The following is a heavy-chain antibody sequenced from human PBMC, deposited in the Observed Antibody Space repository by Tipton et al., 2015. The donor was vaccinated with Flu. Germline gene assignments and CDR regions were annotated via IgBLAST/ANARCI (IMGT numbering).Heavy chain of an antibody. CDR2: IYTSGST. V-gene: IGHV4-4*07. D-gene: IGHD3-3*01. Sequence: TLSLTCTVSGGSLSSFYWSWIRQPAGKGLEWIGRIYTSGSTKYNPSLKSRLSMSVDTSKSQFSLKLTSVTAADTAVYYCARDTIFGVAHWGQGTLVTVSS. J-gene: IGHJ4*02. CDR3: ARDTIFGVAH. CDR1: GGSLSSFY.